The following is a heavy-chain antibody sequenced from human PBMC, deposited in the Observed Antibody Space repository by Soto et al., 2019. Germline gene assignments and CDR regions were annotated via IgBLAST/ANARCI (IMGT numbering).Heavy chain of an antibody. Sequence: QVKLVQSGAEVKRPGASVKVSCKASGYILADYYVHWVRQAPGQGLEWMGWINANTGGTLYAQNLQGRVTMTRDTSIGTAYLDLSRLRSDDTAVYYCARGNSGMDVLCQGTTVTVSS. CDR3: ARGNSGMDV. J-gene: IGHJ6*02. V-gene: IGHV1-2*02. CDR1: GYILADYY. CDR2: INANTGGT.